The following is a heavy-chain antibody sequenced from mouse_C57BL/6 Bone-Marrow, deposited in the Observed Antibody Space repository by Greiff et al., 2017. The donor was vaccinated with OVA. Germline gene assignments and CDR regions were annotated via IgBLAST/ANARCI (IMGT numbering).Heavy chain of an antibody. V-gene: IGHV2-5*01. D-gene: IGHD1-1*01. J-gene: IGHJ4*01. Sequence: QVQLQQSGPGLVQPSQSLSITCTVSGFSLTSYGVHWVRQSPGKGLEWLGVIWRGGSTDYNAAFMSRLSITKDNSKSQVFFKMNSLQADDTAIYYCAKGLVPLLGSSYDAMDYWGQGTSVTVSS. CDR1: GFSLTSYG. CDR2: IWRGGST. CDR3: AKGLVPLLGSSYDAMDY.